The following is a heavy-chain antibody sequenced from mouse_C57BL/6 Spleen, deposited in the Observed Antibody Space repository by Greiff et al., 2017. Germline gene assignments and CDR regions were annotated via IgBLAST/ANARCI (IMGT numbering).Heavy chain of an antibody. Sequence: VQLQQPGAELVKPGASVKMSCKASGYTFTSYWITWVKQRPGQGLEWIGDIYPGSGSTNYNEKFKSKATLTVDTSSSTAYMQLSSLKSEDSAVYYWARREESIYYEYDEYFDVWGTGTTVTVSS. V-gene: IGHV1-55*01. J-gene: IGHJ1*03. CDR2: IYPGSGST. CDR3: ARREESIYYEYDEYFDV. D-gene: IGHD2-4*01. CDR1: GYTFTSYW.